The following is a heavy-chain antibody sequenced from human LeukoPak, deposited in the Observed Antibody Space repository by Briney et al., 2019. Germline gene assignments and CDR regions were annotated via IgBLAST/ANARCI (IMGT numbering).Heavy chain of an antibody. CDR2: ISSSSSYI. CDR3: ARAWDYVWGSYPGVPGY. J-gene: IGHJ4*02. Sequence: GGSLRLSCAASGFTFSSYSMNWVRQAPGKGLEWVSSISSSSSYIYYADSVKGRFTISRDNAKNSLSLQMNSLRAEDTGVYYCARAWDYVWGSYPGVPGYWGQGTLVTVSS. CDR1: GFTFSSYS. V-gene: IGHV3-21*01. D-gene: IGHD3-16*02.